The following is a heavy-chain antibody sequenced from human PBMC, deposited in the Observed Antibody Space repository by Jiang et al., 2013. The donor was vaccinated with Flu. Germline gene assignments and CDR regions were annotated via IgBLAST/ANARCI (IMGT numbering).Heavy chain of an antibody. J-gene: IGHJ4*02. CDR2: IIPIFGTA. CDR3: ASPRWLQSHRRRYYFDY. CDR1: GYTFTSYY. Sequence: GYTFTSYYMHWVRQAPGQGLEWMGGIIPIFGTANYAQKFQGRVTITADESTSTAYMELSSLRSEDTAVYYCASPRWLQSHRRRYYFDYWGQGTLVTVSS. D-gene: IGHD5-24*01. V-gene: IGHV1-69*01.